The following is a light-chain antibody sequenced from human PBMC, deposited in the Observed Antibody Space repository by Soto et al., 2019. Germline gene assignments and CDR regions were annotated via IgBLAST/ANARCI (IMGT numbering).Light chain of an antibody. CDR2: DNT. V-gene: IGLV1-40*01. CDR3: FSYTSSSTYV. Sequence: QPVLTQPPSVSGAPGERVTISCTGSSSDIGAGYRVRWYQQVPGTAPKLLIYDNTNRPSGVSVRFSGSKSGNTASLTISGLQAEDEDNYFCFSYTSSSTYVFGTGTQLTVL. CDR1: SSDIGAGYR. J-gene: IGLJ1*01.